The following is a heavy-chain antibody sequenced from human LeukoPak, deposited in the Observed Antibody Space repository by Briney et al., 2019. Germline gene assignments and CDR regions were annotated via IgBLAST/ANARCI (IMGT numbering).Heavy chain of an antibody. D-gene: IGHD3-22*01. J-gene: IGHJ4*02. CDR3: ARGDYYDRSGYALDY. CDR2: IYYSGST. CDR1: GGSISSGGYY. V-gene: IGHV4-31*03. Sequence: PSETLSLTCTVSGGSISSGGYYWSWIRQHPGKGLAWIGYIYYSGSTYYNPSLKSRVTISVDTSKNQFSLKLSSVTAADTAVYYCARGDYYDRSGYALDYWGQGTLVTVSS.